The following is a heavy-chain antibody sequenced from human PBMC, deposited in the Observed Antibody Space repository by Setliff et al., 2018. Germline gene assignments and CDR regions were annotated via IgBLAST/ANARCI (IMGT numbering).Heavy chain of an antibody. Sequence: ASVKVSCKASGFTFTIYGVNWVRQAPGQGLEWMGWISPYTGNTFYAPQFQGRVIMTTDTSAKTAYMDLRSLRSDDTAVYYCERLVRYCSTTSCQRTSGDDFWGLGTRVTVSS. CDR2: ISPYTGNT. D-gene: IGHD2-2*01. J-gene: IGHJ4*02. CDR1: GFTFTIYG. V-gene: IGHV1-18*01. CDR3: ERLVRYCSTTSCQRTSGDDF.